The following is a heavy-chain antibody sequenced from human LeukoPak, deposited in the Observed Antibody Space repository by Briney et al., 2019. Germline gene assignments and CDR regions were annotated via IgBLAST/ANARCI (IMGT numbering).Heavy chain of an antibody. CDR2: ISYDGSNK. Sequence: PGGSLRLSCAASGFTFSSYGMHWVRQAPGKGLEWVAVISYDGSNKYYADSVKGRFTISRDNSKNTLYLQMNSLRAEDTAVYYCAKDRWPYGSGDYFDYWGQGTLVTVSS. V-gene: IGHV3-30*18. J-gene: IGHJ4*02. CDR3: AKDRWPYGSGDYFDY. CDR1: GFTFSSYG. D-gene: IGHD3-10*01.